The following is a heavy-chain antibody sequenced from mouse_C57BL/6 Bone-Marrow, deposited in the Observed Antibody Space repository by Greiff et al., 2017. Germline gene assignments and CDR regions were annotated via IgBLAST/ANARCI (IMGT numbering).Heavy chain of an antibody. CDR3: ARASNPSFDY. Sequence: QVHVKQPGAELVKPGASVKMSCKASGYTFTSYWITWVKQRPGQGLEWIGDVYPGSGSTNYNEKFKSKATLTVDTSSSTAYMQLSSLTSEDSAVYYCARASNPSFDYWGQGTTLTVSS. CDR2: VYPGSGST. J-gene: IGHJ2*01. CDR1: GYTFTSYW. D-gene: IGHD2-5*01. V-gene: IGHV1-55*01.